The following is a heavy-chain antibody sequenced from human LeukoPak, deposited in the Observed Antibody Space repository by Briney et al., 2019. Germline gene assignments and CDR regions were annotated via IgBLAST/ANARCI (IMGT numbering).Heavy chain of an antibody. CDR2: IYYSGST. Sequence: SETLSLTCSVSGYSISSGYYWSWIRQPPGKGLEWIGYIYYSGSTNYNPSLKSRVTISVDTSKNQFSLKLSSVTAADTAVYYCARGLDYYGSGSYPFDYWGQGTLVTVSS. V-gene: IGHV4-61*01. D-gene: IGHD3-10*01. CDR1: GYSISSGYY. CDR3: ARGLDYYGSGSYPFDY. J-gene: IGHJ4*02.